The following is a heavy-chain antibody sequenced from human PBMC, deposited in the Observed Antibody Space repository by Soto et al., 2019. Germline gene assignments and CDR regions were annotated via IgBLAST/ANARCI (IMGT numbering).Heavy chain of an antibody. CDR2: IWYDGSNK. J-gene: IGHJ6*02. CDR1: GFTFSSYG. D-gene: IGHD6-13*01. Sequence: QVQLVESGGGVVQPGRSLRLSCAASGFTFSSYGMHWVRQAPGKGLEWVAVIWYDGSNKYYADSVKGRFTISRDNSKNTLYLQMNSLRAEDTAVYYCARQPGYSSSWYSGYYYYGMDVWDQGTTVTVSS. CDR3: ARQPGYSSSWYSGYYYYGMDV. V-gene: IGHV3-33*01.